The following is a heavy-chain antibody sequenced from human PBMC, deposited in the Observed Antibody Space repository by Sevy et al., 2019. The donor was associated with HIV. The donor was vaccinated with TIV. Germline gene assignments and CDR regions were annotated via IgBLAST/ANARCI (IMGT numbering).Heavy chain of an antibody. V-gene: IGHV3-72*01. CDR1: GFTFSDHY. Sequence: GGSLRLSCVASGFTFSDHYMEWVRQAPGKGLEWVGRIRNKADGYTTDYAGAVKGRFIISREESKNSLYVQMNSLKAEDTAVYYCATHAGIAAAGRVFDFWGQGTLVTVSS. D-gene: IGHD6-13*01. CDR3: ATHAGIAAAGRVFDF. CDR2: IRNKADGYTT. J-gene: IGHJ4*02.